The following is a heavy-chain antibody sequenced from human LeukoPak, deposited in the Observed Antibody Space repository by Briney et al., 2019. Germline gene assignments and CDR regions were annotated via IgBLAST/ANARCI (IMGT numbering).Heavy chain of an antibody. D-gene: IGHD3-3*01. CDR1: GFTFSNYG. CDR3: AKDLTIFGVVMIFDY. Sequence: GGSLRLSCAASGFTFSNYGMHWVRQAPGKGLEWVAFIRYDGSNKYYADSVKGRFTISRDNSKNTLYLQMNSLRAEDTAVYYCAKDLTIFGVVMIFDYWGQGTLVTVSS. V-gene: IGHV3-30*02. CDR2: IRYDGSNK. J-gene: IGHJ4*02.